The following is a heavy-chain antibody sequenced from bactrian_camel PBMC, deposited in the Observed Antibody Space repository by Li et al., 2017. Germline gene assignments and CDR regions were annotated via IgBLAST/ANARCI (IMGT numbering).Heavy chain of an antibody. CDR1: ESTNDYYC. D-gene: IGHD3*01. CDR3: AARYGCTEPAKDPRFFGR. J-gene: IGHJ6*01. Sequence: LVESGGGSVQAGGSLRLSCLASESTNDYYCTAWFRQSPGQEREGVASITTDGRNRYYSDSVRGRFTISQDTNKNTMYLQMDSLKPEDTAMYYCAARYGCTEPAKDPRFFGRWGPGTQVTVS. V-gene: IGHV3S63*01. CDR2: ITTDGRNR.